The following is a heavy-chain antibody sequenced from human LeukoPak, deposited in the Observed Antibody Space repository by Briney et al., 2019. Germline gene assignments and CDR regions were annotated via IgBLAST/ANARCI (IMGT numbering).Heavy chain of an antibody. D-gene: IGHD3-10*01. Sequence: ASVKVSCKASGYTFTSYYMHWVRQAPGQGLEWMGWINPNSGGTNYAQKFQGRVTMTRDTSISTAYMELSRLRSDDTAVYYCARGGITRVWFGELALDYWGQGTLVTVSS. CDR2: INPNSGGT. CDR1: GYTFTSYY. J-gene: IGHJ4*02. CDR3: ARGGITRVWFGELALDY. V-gene: IGHV1-2*02.